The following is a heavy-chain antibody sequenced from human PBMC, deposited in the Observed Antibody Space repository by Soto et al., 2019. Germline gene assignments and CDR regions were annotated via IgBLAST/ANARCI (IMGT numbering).Heavy chain of an antibody. Sequence: SETLSLTCTVSGGSVTNSSYYWGWIRQSPGKGLEWIGSVYYRGRSYSKSSVKSRVTISIDTSKNRFSLSLNSVTASDTAVYFCVSQRTTVPTQAYFDYWGPGALVTVSS. CDR3: VSQRTTVPTQAYFDY. CDR1: GGSVTNSSYY. V-gene: IGHV4-39*01. CDR2: VYYRGRS. J-gene: IGHJ4*02. D-gene: IGHD4-17*01.